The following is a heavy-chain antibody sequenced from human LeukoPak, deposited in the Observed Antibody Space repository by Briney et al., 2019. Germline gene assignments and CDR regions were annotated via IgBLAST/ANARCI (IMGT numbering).Heavy chain of an antibody. D-gene: IGHD3-9*01. V-gene: IGHV3-48*04. CDR1: GFTFSSYS. CDR2: ISSSSTI. CDR3: ARDHLYDILTGYYPGNNWFDP. J-gene: IGHJ5*02. Sequence: GGSLRLSCAASGFTFSSYSMNWVRQAPGKGLEWVSYISSSSTIYYADSVKGRFTVSRDNAKNLMYLQMNSLRAEDTAVYYCARDHLYDILTGYYPGNNWFDPWGQGTLVTVSS.